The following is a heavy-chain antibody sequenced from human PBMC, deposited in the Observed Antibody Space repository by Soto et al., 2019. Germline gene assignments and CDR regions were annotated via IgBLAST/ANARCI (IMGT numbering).Heavy chain of an antibody. CDR1: GFSFSDHY. Sequence: QVPLVESGGGLVKPGGSLRLSCAGSGFSFSDHYMSWLRQAPGKGLEWLSYISTDSSDTKYADSVQGRFTISRDNAKNSLYLHMDSLTGEDTAVYFCATAPHRYYFDYWGQGTLVTVSS. J-gene: IGHJ4*02. CDR2: ISTDSSDT. CDR3: ATAPHRYYFDY. V-gene: IGHV3-11*05.